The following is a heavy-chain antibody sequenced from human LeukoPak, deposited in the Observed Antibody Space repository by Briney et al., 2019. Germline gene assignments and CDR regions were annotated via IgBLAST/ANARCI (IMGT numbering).Heavy chain of an antibody. CDR1: GGSLSSGGYY. D-gene: IGHD3-22*01. CDR2: IYYSGST. J-gene: IGHJ4*02. CDR3: ARGPPPQRFGGPYYKGYFEN. V-gene: IGHV4-31*03. Sequence: SQTLSLTCTVSGGSLSSGGYYCSWIRQHPGKVLEWVGHIYYSGSTYYNPSLKSRVTISVDTSKNQFSLKLSSVTAADTAVYYCARGPPPQRFGGPYYKGYFENWGQGTLVTVSS.